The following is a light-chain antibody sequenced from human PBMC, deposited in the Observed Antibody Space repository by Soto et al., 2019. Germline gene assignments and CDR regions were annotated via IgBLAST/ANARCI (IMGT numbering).Light chain of an antibody. CDR1: QSVSSY. J-gene: IGKJ4*01. V-gene: IGKV3-11*01. Sequence: EIVLTQSPATLSLSPGERGTLSFRASQSVSSYLAWYQQKPGQAPRLLIYDASNRATGIPARFSGSGSGTDFTLTISSLEPEDFAVYYCQQRSNWPPGLTFGGGTKVDIK. CDR3: QQRSNWPPGLT. CDR2: DAS.